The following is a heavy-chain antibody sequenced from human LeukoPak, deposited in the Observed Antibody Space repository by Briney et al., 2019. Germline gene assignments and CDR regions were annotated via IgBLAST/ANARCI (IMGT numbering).Heavy chain of an antibody. J-gene: IGHJ4*02. CDR3: AKERGGASGWPSDS. CDR2: IGGTSGST. D-gene: IGHD6-19*01. V-gene: IGHV3-23*01. Sequence: GGSLRLSCGASGFTFSNYAMSWVRQAPGQGLEWVSAIGGTSGSTYYADSVKGRFTISRDNFKNMLYLQMNSLRAEDTAVYYCAKERGGASGWPSDSWGQGTLVTVSS. CDR1: GFTFSNYA.